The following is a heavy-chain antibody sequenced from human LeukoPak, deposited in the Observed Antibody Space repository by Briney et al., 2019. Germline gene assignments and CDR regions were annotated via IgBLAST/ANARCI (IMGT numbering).Heavy chain of an antibody. D-gene: IGHD3-16*01. CDR1: GFTVSDFY. Sequence: GGSLRLSCAASGFTVSDFYMSWVRQAPGKGLEWVSLIYVSGDTYYTDSVKGRFTISRDTSENTLYLQMDSLRVEDTAVYYCAKDRLQYFDYWGQGTLVTISS. J-gene: IGHJ4*02. CDR2: IYVSGDT. V-gene: IGHV3-53*01. CDR3: AKDRLQYFDY.